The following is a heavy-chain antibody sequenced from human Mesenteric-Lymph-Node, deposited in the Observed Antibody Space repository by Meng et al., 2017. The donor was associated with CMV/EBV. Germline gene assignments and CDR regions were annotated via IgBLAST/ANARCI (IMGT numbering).Heavy chain of an antibody. Sequence: QVQLQQWGAGLLKPSETLSLTCAVYGGSFSAYYWCWTRPPPGKGLEWNGEINHSGSTNYNPSLKSRITISVDTSKNQFSLKLTSVTAAETAVYFCASLAPLNNTKDKIPSGYWGQGTLVTVSS. CDR1: GGSFSAYY. CDR2: INHSGST. CDR3: ASLAPLNNTKDKIPSGY. D-gene: IGHD1-14*01. J-gene: IGHJ4*02. V-gene: IGHV4-34*01.